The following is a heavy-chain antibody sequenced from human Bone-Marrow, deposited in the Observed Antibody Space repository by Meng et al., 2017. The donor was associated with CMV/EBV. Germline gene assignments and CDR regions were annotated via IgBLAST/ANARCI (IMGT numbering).Heavy chain of an antibody. V-gene: IGHV3-23*01. D-gene: IGHD4-11*01. Sequence: GGSLRLSCAASGFTFSSYAMSWVRQAPGKGLEWVSAISGSGGSTYYADSVKDRFTISRDNSKNTLYLQMNSLRAEDTAVYYCARGGGGIYSNFPYDYWGQGTLVTVSS. J-gene: IGHJ4*02. CDR1: GFTFSSYA. CDR3: ARGGGGIYSNFPYDY. CDR2: ISGSGGST.